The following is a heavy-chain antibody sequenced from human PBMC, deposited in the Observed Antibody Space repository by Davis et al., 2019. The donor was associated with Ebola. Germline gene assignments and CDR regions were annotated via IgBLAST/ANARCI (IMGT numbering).Heavy chain of an antibody. CDR1: GFIFSSYA. Sequence: PGGSLRLSFAASGFIFSSYAMNWVRQAPGKGLEWVSTIGGSNGRTYYADSVKGRFTISRDNSKNTLYPQMNSPRVEDTAVYYCAESSTRSGIGYWGQGAPVTVSS. D-gene: IGHD2-2*01. V-gene: IGHV3-23*01. CDR3: AESSTRSGIGY. J-gene: IGHJ4*02. CDR2: IGGSNGRT.